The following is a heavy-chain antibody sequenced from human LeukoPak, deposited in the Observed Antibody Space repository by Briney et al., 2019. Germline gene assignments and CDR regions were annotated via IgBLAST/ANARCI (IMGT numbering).Heavy chain of an antibody. CDR2: IIPIFGTA. Sequence: ASVKVSCKASGGTFSSYAISWVRQAPGQGLEWMGGIIPIFGTANYAQKFQGRVTITTDESTSTAYMELSSLRSEDTAVYYCARIPDYYGGNSLGPYWFDPWGQGTLVTVSS. V-gene: IGHV1-69*05. J-gene: IGHJ5*02. CDR1: GGTFSSYA. D-gene: IGHD4-23*01. CDR3: ARIPDYYGGNSLGPYWFDP.